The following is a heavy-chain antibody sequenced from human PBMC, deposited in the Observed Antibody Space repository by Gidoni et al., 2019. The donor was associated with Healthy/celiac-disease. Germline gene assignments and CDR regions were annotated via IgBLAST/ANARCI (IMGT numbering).Heavy chain of an antibody. CDR1: GGSFSGYY. Sequence: QVQLQQWGAGLLKPSETLSLTCAVYGGSFSGYYWSWIRQPPGKGLEWIGEINHSGSTNYNPSLKIRVTISVDTSKNQFSLKLSSVTAADTAVYYCARVVTMVRGVTRSFDYWGQGTLVTVSS. CDR2: INHSGST. D-gene: IGHD3-10*01. CDR3: ARVVTMVRGVTRSFDY. V-gene: IGHV4-34*01. J-gene: IGHJ4*02.